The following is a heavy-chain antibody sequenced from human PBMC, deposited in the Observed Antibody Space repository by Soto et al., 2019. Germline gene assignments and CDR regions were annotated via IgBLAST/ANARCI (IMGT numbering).Heavy chain of an antibody. D-gene: IGHD5-12*01. Sequence: QITLKESGPTLVKPTQTLTLTCTFSEFSLSINGLGVGWIRQPPGKALEWLALIYRDDDKRYSPSLMSRLTITKDTPKNQVVLTMTNMDPMDTATYYCARAYGGYDGGGFDYWGQGTLFTVSS. CDR3: ARAYGGYDGGGFDY. J-gene: IGHJ4*02. V-gene: IGHV2-5*02. CDR1: EFSLSINGLG. CDR2: IYRDDDK.